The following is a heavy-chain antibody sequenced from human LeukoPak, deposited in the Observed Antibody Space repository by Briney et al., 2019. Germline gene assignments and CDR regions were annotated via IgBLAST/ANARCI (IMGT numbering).Heavy chain of an antibody. Sequence: PSETLSLTCAVSGGSISSGGYSWSWIRQPPGKGLEWIGYIYYSGSTYYNPSLKSRVTISVDTSKNQFSLKLSSVTAADTAVYYCARGPGYGSGSYYNKVLFSYWGQGTLVTVSS. CDR2: IYYSGST. J-gene: IGHJ4*02. CDR3: ARGPGYGSGSYYNKVLFSY. D-gene: IGHD3-10*01. V-gene: IGHV4-30-4*07. CDR1: GGSISSGGYS.